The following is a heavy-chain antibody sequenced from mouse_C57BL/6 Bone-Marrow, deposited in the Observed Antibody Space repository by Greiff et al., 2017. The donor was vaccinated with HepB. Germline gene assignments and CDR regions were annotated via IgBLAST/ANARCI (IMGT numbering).Heavy chain of an antibody. CDR3: ARGIRRRGDYAMDY. D-gene: IGHD1-2*01. Sequence: QVQLQQPGAELVKPGASVKLSCKASGYTFTSYWMQWVKQRPGQGLEWIGEIDPSDSYTNYNQKFNGKATLTVDTSSSTAYMQLSSLTSEDAAVYYCARGIRRRGDYAMDYWGQGTSVTVSS. V-gene: IGHV1-50*01. J-gene: IGHJ4*01. CDR2: IDPSDSYT. CDR1: GYTFTSYW.